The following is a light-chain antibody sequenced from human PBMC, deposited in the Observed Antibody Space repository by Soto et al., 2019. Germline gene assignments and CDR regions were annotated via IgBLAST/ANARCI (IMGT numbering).Light chain of an antibody. J-gene: IGKJ1*01. CDR3: QQYNSYST. CDR1: QSISSW. CDR2: KAS. V-gene: IGKV1-5*03. Sequence: DLHMTQSPSSLCAHVGDSATITCRASQSISSWLAWYQQKPGTAPKLLIYKASSLESGVPSRFSGGGSGTEFTLTISSLQPEDFATYYCQQYNSYSTFGQGTKVEIK.